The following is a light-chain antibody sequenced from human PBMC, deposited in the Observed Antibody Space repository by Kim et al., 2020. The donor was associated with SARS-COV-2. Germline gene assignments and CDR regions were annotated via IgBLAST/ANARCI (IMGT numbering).Light chain of an antibody. CDR1: ASKIGNNF. Sequence: QRLTLSCSGGASKIGNNFVAWYQQVPGTAPKLLIYDNNKRPSGIPDRFSGSKSGTSATLGITGVQPGDEADYYCATWDTSLNSGIFAGGTKVTVL. CDR3: ATWDTSLNSGI. V-gene: IGLV1-51*01. CDR2: DNN. J-gene: IGLJ2*01.